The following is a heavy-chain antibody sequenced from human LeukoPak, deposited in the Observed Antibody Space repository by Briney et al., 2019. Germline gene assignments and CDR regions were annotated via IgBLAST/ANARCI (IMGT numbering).Heavy chain of an antibody. CDR3: ATRYCSGGSCPNYYYYYINV. CDR1: GYTFTELS. J-gene: IGHJ6*03. Sequence: ASVTVSCTVSGYTFTELSMHWVRQAPGKGLEWMGGFNPEVGKTIYAQTFQGRVTMTKDTSTDTAYMELSSLRSEDTAVYYCATRYCSGGSCPNYYYYYINVWGKGTTVTISS. V-gene: IGHV1-24*01. CDR2: FNPEVGKT. D-gene: IGHD2-15*01.